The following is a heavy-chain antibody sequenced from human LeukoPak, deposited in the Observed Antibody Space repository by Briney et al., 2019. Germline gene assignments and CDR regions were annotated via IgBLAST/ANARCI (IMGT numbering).Heavy chain of an antibody. CDR3: ARATSWSYYYMDV. J-gene: IGHJ6*03. CDR2: IYYTGST. V-gene: IGHV4-59*01. CDR1: GGSFSSYY. Sequence: SETLSLTCTVSGGSFSSYYWTWIRQPPGKGLEWIGYIYYTGSTNYNPSLKSRVTISVDTSKSQFSLKLTSVTAADTAVYYCARATSWSYYYMDVWGKGTTVTVSS.